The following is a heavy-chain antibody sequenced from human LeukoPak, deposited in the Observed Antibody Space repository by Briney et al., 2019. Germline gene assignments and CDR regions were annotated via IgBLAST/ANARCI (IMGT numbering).Heavy chain of an antibody. D-gene: IGHD3-10*01. V-gene: IGHV1-69*08. Sequence: SVKVSCKASGGTFRSNTISWVRQAPGQGLEWMGRTNPILRTSNYGQGLEGRLTISADRFMATAYMELNNLSFEDTAVYYCARDTHITMVRGVRYYFDYWGQGTLVTVSS. CDR3: ARDTHITMVRGVRYYFDY. J-gene: IGHJ4*02. CDR2: TNPILRTS. CDR1: GGTFRSNT.